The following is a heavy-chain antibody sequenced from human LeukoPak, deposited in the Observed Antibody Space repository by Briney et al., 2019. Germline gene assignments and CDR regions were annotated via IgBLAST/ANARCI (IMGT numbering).Heavy chain of an antibody. CDR3: AKDERTWNSNLASQPYD. D-gene: IGHD1-7*01. J-gene: IGHJ4*02. CDR2: ISDNT. Sequence: GGSLRLSCAVSGFTFSMYAMAWVRQAPGKGLEWVSGISDNTYYADSVRGGFTVSRDNSKNTLYLQMSSLRAEDTAVYYCAKDERTWNSNLASQPYDWGPGTLVTVSS. CDR1: GFTFSMYA. V-gene: IGHV3-23*01.